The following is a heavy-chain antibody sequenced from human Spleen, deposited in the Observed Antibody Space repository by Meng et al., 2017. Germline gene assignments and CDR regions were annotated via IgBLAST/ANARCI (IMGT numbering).Heavy chain of an antibody. J-gene: IGHJ4*02. CDR1: RFTFSSYA. Sequence: GGSLRLSCAASRFTFSSYAMHWVRQAPGKGPEWVAIISDDGANKYYADSVKGRFTISRDNSKNRLYLQMNSLRVEDTAVYYCVRDQPSDWGQGTLVTVSS. CDR3: VRDQPSD. CDR2: ISDDGANK. V-gene: IGHV3-30*01. D-gene: IGHD1-26*01.